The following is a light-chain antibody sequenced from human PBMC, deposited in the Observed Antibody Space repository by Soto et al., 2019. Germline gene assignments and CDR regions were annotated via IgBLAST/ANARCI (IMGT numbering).Light chain of an antibody. CDR2: AAS. CDR3: QQSYSTLSWT. J-gene: IGKJ1*01. V-gene: IGKV1-39*01. Sequence: IQMPQAPSSLSASVGDRVTITCRASQGISTYLNWYQQKPGKAPKLLIYAASSLQSGVPSRFSGSGSGTDVTLTISSLQPEDCATYYCQQSYSTLSWTFGQGTKVDIK. CDR1: QGISTY.